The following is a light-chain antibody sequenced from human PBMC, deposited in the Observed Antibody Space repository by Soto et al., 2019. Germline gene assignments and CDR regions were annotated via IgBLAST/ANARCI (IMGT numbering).Light chain of an antibody. CDR3: CSYAGDYTYV. CDR2: DVT. Sequence: QSVLTQPRSVSGSPGQSVTISCTGTSSDVGAYAFVSWYQQHPGKAPKVMIYDVTKRLSGVPDRFSASKSGNTASLTISGLLAEDEADYYCCSYAGDYTYVFGTGTKLTVL. CDR1: SSDVGAYAF. J-gene: IGLJ1*01. V-gene: IGLV2-11*01.